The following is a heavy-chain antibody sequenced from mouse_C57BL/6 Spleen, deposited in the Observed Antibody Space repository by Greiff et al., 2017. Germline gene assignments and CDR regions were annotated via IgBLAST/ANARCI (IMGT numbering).Heavy chain of an antibody. J-gene: IGHJ2*01. CDR3: ARSQDGYYSVDY. D-gene: IGHD2-3*01. CDR1: GYTFTSYW. Sequence: QVQQQQPGAELVKPGASVKMSCKASGYTFTSYWITWVKQRPGQGLEWIGDIYPGSGSTNYNEKFKSKATLTVDTSSSTAYMQLSSLTSEDSAVYYCARSQDGYYSVDYWGQGTTLTVSS. CDR2: IYPGSGST. V-gene: IGHV1-55*01.